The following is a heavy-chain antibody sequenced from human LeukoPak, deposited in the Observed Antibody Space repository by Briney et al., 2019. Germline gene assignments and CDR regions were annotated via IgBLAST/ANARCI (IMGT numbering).Heavy chain of an antibody. CDR3: AKDVDTVTTSVAY. D-gene: IGHD4-17*01. J-gene: IGHJ4*02. CDR1: GFIFSEYA. CDR2: VGGDDTN. V-gene: IGHV3-23*01. Sequence: GGSLRLSCAASGFIFSEYAMNWVRQAPGKGLEWVSVVGGDDTNYYIDSAKGRFSISRDNSRNTLYLQMNTLRAEDTAVYYCAKDVDTVTTSVAYWGQGTLVTVSS.